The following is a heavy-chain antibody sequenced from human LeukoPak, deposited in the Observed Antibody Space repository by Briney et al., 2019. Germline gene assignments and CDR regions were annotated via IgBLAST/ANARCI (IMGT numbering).Heavy chain of an antibody. CDR2: INHSGGT. J-gene: IGHJ5*02. V-gene: IGHV4-34*01. D-gene: IGHD4-17*01. CDR1: GGSFSGYY. Sequence: SETLSLTCAVYGGSFSGYYWSWIRQPPGKGLEWIGEINHSGGTNYNPSLKSRVTISVDTSKNQFSLKLSSVTAADTAVYYCARSINYGDYEGSHDQSFDPWGQGTLVTVSS. CDR3: ARSINYGDYEGSHDQSFDP.